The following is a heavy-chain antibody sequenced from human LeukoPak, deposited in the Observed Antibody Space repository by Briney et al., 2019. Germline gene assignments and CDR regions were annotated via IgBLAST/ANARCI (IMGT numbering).Heavy chain of an antibody. D-gene: IGHD1-14*01. V-gene: IGHV3-33*01. CDR1: GFTFSSYG. Sequence: GGSLRLSCAASGFTFSSYGMHWVRQAPGKGLERVAVIWYDGSNKYYADSVKGRFTISRDNSKNTLYLQMNSLRAEDTAVYYCARYRIARGAYYYYGMDVWGQGTTVTVSS. CDR3: ARYRIARGAYYYYGMDV. J-gene: IGHJ6*02. CDR2: IWYDGSNK.